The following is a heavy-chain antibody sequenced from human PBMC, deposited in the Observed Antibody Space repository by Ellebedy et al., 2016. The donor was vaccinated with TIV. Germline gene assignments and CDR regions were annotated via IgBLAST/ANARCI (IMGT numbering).Heavy chain of an antibody. V-gene: IGHV4-39*07. CDR1: GGSISSSSYY. CDR3: ARGKRSGQNEFDY. CDR2: IYYSGST. J-gene: IGHJ4*02. D-gene: IGHD2-15*01. Sequence: SETLSLXXTVSGGSISSSSYYWGWIRQPPGKGLEWIGSIYYSGSTYYNPSLKSRVTISVDTSKNQFSLKLSSVTAADTAVYYCARGKRSGQNEFDYWGQGTLVTVSS.